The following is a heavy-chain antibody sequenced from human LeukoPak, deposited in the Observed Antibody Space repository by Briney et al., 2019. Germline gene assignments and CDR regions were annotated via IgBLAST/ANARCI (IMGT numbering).Heavy chain of an antibody. J-gene: IGHJ4*02. CDR2: ISGSGDST. Sequence: GGSLRLSCAASGFTFSSYAMSWVRQAPGKGLEWVSAISGSGDSTYYADSVKGRFTISRDYSKNTLYLQMNSLRAEDTAVYYCAGSYYRDYFDYWGQGTLVTVSS. D-gene: IGHD1-26*01. CDR1: GFTFSSYA. CDR3: AGSYYRDYFDY. V-gene: IGHV3-23*01.